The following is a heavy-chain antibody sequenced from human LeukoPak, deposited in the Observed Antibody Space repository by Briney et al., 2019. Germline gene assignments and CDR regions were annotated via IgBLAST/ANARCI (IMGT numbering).Heavy chain of an antibody. CDR2: IRGSGDIT. D-gene: IGHD2-2*01. Sequence: GGSLRLSCAASGFTFSSYAMSWVRQAPGKGLEWVSGIRGSGDITYYADSVKGRFTISRDNFKNTLYLQMNSLRAEDTAVYYCAKTRIVCTSVSCPGGGFDYWGHGTLVPVSS. CDR3: AKTRIVCTSVSCPGGGFDY. CDR1: GFTFSSYA. J-gene: IGHJ4*01. V-gene: IGHV3-23*01.